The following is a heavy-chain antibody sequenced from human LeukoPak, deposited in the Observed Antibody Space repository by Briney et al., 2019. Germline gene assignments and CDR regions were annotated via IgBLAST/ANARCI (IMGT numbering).Heavy chain of an antibody. Sequence: SETLSLTCAVPGSSISSSIYYCGWIRQPPRKGLEWIGSVYYSGSTYYNPSLKSRVTISVDTSKNQFSLKLSSVTAADTAVYYCARLPLYGSGSLTFDPWGQGTLVTVSS. J-gene: IGHJ5*02. CDR3: ARLPLYGSGSLTFDP. V-gene: IGHV4-39*01. CDR2: VYYSGST. CDR1: GSSISSSIYY. D-gene: IGHD3-10*01.